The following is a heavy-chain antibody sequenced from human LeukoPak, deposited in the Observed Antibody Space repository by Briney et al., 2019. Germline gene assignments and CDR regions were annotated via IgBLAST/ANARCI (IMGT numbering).Heavy chain of an antibody. CDR3: ARHGTGGTNLNWFDP. CDR2: LYYSGST. Sequence: SETLSLTCTVSGGSISSFYWSWIRQPPGKGLEWMGYLYYSGSTNYNPSLKSRVTISVDTSKKQFSLKLSSVTAADTAVYYCARHGTGGTNLNWFDPWGQGTLVTVSS. V-gene: IGHV4-59*01. J-gene: IGHJ5*02. D-gene: IGHD1-1*01. CDR1: GGSISSFY.